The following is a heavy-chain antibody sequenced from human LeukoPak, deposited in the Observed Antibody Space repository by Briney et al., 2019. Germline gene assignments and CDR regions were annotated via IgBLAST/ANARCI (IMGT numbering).Heavy chain of an antibody. CDR1: GFTFSSYG. D-gene: IGHD6-13*01. CDR2: IWYDGSNK. V-gene: IGHV3-33*01. CDR3: ARDSGGIAAAGKRYFQH. Sequence: QTGGSLRLSCAASGFTFSSYGMHWVRQAPGKGLEWVAVIWYDGSNKYYADSVKGRFTIYRDNSKNTLYLQMNSLRAGDTAVYYCARDSGGIAAAGKRYFQHWGQGTLVTVSS. J-gene: IGHJ1*01.